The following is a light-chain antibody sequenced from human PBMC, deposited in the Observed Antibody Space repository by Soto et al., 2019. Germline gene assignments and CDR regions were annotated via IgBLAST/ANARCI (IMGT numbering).Light chain of an antibody. CDR1: DSDIGGFNL. CDR3: CSYAGRTTWV. J-gene: IGLJ3*02. Sequence: QSVLTQPASVSGSPGQSITISCTGTDSDIGGFNLVSWYQQHPGKAPKVLLYEGNERPSGVSNRFSGSKSGYTASLTISGLQAEDEADYYCCSYAGRTTWVFGGGTKLTVL. CDR2: EGN. V-gene: IGLV2-23*01.